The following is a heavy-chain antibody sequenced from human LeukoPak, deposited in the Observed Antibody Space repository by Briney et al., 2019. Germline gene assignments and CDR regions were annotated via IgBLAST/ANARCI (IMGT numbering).Heavy chain of an antibody. Sequence: GGSLRLSCAASGFTFSDYYMSWIRQAPGKGLEWVSYISSSGSTIYYADSVKGRFTISRDNAKNSLYLQMNSLRAKDTAVYYCARVVSYGQYYFDYWGQGTLVTVSS. CDR3: ARVVSYGQYYFDY. CDR1: GFTFSDYY. J-gene: IGHJ4*02. V-gene: IGHV3-11*04. CDR2: ISSSGSTI. D-gene: IGHD5-18*01.